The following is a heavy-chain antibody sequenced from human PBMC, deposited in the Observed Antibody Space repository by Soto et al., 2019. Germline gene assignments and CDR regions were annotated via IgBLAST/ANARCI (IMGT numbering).Heavy chain of an antibody. D-gene: IGHD2-15*01. CDR1: GFTVSSNY. CDR3: ARDILIGYCSGGSCYKYYYMDV. J-gene: IGHJ6*03. CDR2: IYSGVST. V-gene: IGHV3-66*01. Sequence: GGSLRLSCAASGFTVSSNYMSWVRQAPGKGLEWVSVIYSGVSTYYADSVKGRFTISRDNSKNTLYLQMNSLRAEDTAVYYCARDILIGYCSGGSCYKYYYMDVWGKGTTVTVSS.